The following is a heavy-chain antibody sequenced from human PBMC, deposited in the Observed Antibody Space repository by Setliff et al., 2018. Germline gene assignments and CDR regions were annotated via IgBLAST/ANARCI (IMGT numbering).Heavy chain of an antibody. Sequence: PGGSLRLSCAGSGFTFNTYWMTWVRQAPGKGLEWVASITHDGSKTYILDSVKGRFTISRDNAKNSLYLQMNSLRAEDTAVYYCARDPHFDNWGQGTLVTVSS. CDR2: ITHDGSKT. CDR3: ARDPHFDN. J-gene: IGHJ4*02. CDR1: GFTFNTYW. V-gene: IGHV3-7*01.